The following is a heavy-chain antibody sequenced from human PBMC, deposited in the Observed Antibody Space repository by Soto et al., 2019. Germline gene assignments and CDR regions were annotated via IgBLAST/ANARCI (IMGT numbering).Heavy chain of an antibody. CDR1: GGSFSGYY. CDR2: INHSGST. V-gene: IGHV4-34*01. J-gene: IGHJ6*03. D-gene: IGHD2-2*01. CDR3: ARGRSEVPAATMGWVYYYYYYMDV. Sequence: SETLSLTCAVYGGSFSGYYWSWIRQPPGKGLEWIGEINHSGSTNYNPSLKSRVTISVDKSKNQFSLKLSSVTAADTAVYYCARGRSEVPAATMGWVYYYYYYMDVWGKGTTVTVSS.